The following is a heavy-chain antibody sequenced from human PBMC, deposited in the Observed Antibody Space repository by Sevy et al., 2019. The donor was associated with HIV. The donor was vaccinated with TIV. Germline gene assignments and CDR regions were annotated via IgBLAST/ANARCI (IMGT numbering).Heavy chain of an antibody. Sequence: GGSLRLSCAASGFIFSTYGMHWVRQAPGKGLESVAVISYDGFKTYYADSMKGRFTISRDNSKNTLYLQMNSLRVEDTALYFCAKDGGWYNYAPSDYWGLGTLVTVSS. V-gene: IGHV3-30*18. CDR3: AKDGGWYNYAPSDY. J-gene: IGHJ4*02. CDR2: ISYDGFKT. CDR1: GFIFSTYG. D-gene: IGHD1-1*01.